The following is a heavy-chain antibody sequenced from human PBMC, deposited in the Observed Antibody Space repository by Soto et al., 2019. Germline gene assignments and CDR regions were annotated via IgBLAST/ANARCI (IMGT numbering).Heavy chain of an antibody. CDR1: GYSFTSYW. V-gene: IGHV5-10-1*01. D-gene: IGHD3-22*01. CDR2: IDPSDSYT. J-gene: IGHJ4*02. CDR3: ARTKGPYHYDSSGYRTMLFDY. Sequence: GESLKISCKGSGYSFTSYWISWVRQMPGKGLEWMGRIDPSDSYTNYSPSFQGHVTISADKSISTAYLQWSSLKASDTAMYYCARTKGPYHYDSSGYRTMLFDYWGQGTLVTVSS.